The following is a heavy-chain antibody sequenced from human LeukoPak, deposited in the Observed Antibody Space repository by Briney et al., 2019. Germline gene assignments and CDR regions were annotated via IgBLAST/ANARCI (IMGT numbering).Heavy chain of an antibody. CDR1: GFTFSNAW. CDR3: TTIRYCSSTSCSY. CDR2: IKSKTDGGTT. V-gene: IGHV3-15*01. D-gene: IGHD2-2*01. J-gene: IGHJ4*02. Sequence: GGSLRLSRAASGFTFSNAWMSWVRQAPGKGLEWVGRIKSKTDGGTTDYAAPVKGRFTISRDDSKNTLYLQMNSLKTEDTAVYYCTTIRYCSSTSCSYWGQGTLVTVSS.